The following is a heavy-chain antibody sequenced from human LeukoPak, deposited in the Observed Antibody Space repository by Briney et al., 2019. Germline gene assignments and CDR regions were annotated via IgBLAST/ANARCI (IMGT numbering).Heavy chain of an antibody. CDR3: ARARFWSGYYTPDWFDP. V-gene: IGHV4-34*01. CDR1: GGSFSGYY. Sequence: PSETLSLTCAVYGGSFSGYYWSWIRQPPGKGLEWIGEINHSRSTNYNPSLKSRVTISVDTSKNQFSLKLSSVTAADTAVYYCARARFWSGYYTPDWFDPWGQGTLVTVSS. CDR2: INHSRST. D-gene: IGHD3-3*01. J-gene: IGHJ5*02.